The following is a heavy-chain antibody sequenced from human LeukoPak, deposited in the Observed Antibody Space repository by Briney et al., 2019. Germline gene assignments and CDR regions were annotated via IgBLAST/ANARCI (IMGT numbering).Heavy chain of an antibody. J-gene: IGHJ6*03. CDR1: GGSISSYY. V-gene: IGHV4-4*07. Sequence: SETLSLTCTVSGGSISSYYWNWIRQPAGKGLEWIGRIHSSGSTYYNPSLKSRVTISVDTSKNQFFLKLSSVTAADTAVYYCARRSIAAAGTNGYYYYMDVWGKGTTVTVSS. D-gene: IGHD6-13*01. CDR3: ARRSIAAAGTNGYYYYMDV. CDR2: IHSSGST.